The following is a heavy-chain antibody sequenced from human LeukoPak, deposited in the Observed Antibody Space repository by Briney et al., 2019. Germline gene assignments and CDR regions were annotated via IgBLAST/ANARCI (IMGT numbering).Heavy chain of an antibody. Sequence: ETLSLTCAVSGGSVTSTNWWTWVRQPPGKGLEWIGEVHLDGRTNYNPSLTGRLTLSVDLYENHISLKLTSVTAADTAVYYCAREGGFYRPLDYLGQGTLVTVSS. V-gene: IGHV4-4*02. J-gene: IGHJ4*02. CDR1: GGSVTSTNW. CDR2: VHLDGRT. D-gene: IGHD3-3*01. CDR3: AREGGFYRPLDY.